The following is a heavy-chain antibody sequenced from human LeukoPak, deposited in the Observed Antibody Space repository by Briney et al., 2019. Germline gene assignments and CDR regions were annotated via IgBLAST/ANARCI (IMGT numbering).Heavy chain of an antibody. Sequence: SETLSLTCTVSGGSISSSSYYWGWIRQPPGKGLEWIGSIYYSGSTYYNPSLKSRVTISVDTSKNQFSLKLSSVTAADTAVYYCARYGDYEDPHYFDYWGQGTLVTVSS. CDR3: ARYGDYEDPHYFDY. V-gene: IGHV4-39*01. J-gene: IGHJ4*02. CDR1: GGSISSSSYY. D-gene: IGHD4-17*01. CDR2: IYYSGST.